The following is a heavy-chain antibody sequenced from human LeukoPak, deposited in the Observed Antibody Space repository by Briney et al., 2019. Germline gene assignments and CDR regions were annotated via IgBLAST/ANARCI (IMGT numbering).Heavy chain of an antibody. D-gene: IGHD2/OR15-2a*01. CDR3: VSAPGNPGVLFDS. V-gene: IGHV4-30-2*06. J-gene: IGHJ4*02. CDR1: GGSVNSGGYY. Sequence: SETLSLTCTIPGGSVNSGGYYWSWIRQSPGKGLEWIGYIYHSGSTNYNPSLKSRVTISVDKSKNQFSLQLTSVTAADTAIYYCVSAPGNPGVLFDSWAREPWSPSPQ. CDR2: IYHSGST.